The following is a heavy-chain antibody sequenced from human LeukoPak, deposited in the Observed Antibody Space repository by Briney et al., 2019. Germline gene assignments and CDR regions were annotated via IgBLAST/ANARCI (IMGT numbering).Heavy chain of an antibody. Sequence: GESLKIPCKGSGYSFTSYWIGWVRPMPGKGLEWMGIIYPGDSDTRYSPSFQGQVTISADKSISTAYLQWSSLKASDTAMYYCTRHGVLTTVTPYYFDYWGQGTLVTVSS. CDR2: IYPGDSDT. V-gene: IGHV5-51*01. CDR1: GYSFTSYW. J-gene: IGHJ4*02. CDR3: TRHGVLTTVTPYYFDY. D-gene: IGHD4-17*01.